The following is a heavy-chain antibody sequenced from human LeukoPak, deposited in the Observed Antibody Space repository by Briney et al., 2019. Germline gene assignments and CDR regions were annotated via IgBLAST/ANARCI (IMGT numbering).Heavy chain of an antibody. V-gene: IGHV3-49*03. J-gene: IGHJ5*02. Sequence: GGSLRLSCTASGCTFGDYAMSWFRQAPGKGLEWVGFIRSKAYGGTTEYVAAVKGRFTISRDDSKSIADLQMNSLKTADTAVYYCTRKAMVTKIAWFDPWGPGTLVTVSS. CDR2: IRSKAYGGTT. CDR1: GCTFGDYA. D-gene: IGHD5-18*01. CDR3: TRKAMVTKIAWFDP.